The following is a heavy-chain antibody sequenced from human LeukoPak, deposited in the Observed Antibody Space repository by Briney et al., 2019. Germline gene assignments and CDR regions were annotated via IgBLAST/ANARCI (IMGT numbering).Heavy chain of an antibody. Sequence: GGSLRLSCAASGFTLSNSWMHWVRQAPGKGLVWVSRTNGDGSDTSYADSVKGRFTISRDSAANTLYLQMNSLRAEDTAIYYCVRDGEYSHGIDFDYWGQGTLVTVSP. CDR2: TNGDGSDT. D-gene: IGHD5-18*01. CDR3: VRDGEYSHGIDFDY. J-gene: IGHJ4*02. V-gene: IGHV3-74*01. CDR1: GFTLSNSW.